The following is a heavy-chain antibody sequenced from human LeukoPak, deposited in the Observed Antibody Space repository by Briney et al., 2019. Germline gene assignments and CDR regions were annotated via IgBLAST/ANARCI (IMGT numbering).Heavy chain of an antibody. CDR3: AREGHYGALDI. V-gene: IGHV3-48*02. J-gene: IGHJ3*02. CDR1: GFSFSHYS. D-gene: IGHD3-10*01. CDR2: ISSSTTLI. Sequence: GGSLRLSCAASGFSFSHYSMKWVRQAPGKGLEWVSYISSSTTLINYADSVKGRFTISRDNAKSSLYLQMNSLRDEDAALYFCAREGHYGALDIWGQGTMVTVCS.